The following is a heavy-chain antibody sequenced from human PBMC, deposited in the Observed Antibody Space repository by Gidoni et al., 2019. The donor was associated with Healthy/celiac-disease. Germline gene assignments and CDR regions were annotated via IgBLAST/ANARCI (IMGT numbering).Heavy chain of an antibody. Sequence: EVQLVESGGGLVKPGGSLRLSCAASAFTFISYSLNWVRQAPGKGLEWVSSISSSSSYIYYADSVKGRFTISRDNAKNSLYLQMNSLRAEDTAVYYCARDSRPHAAVRWLGQEIDYWGQGTLVTVSS. CDR2: ISSSSSYI. J-gene: IGHJ4*02. CDR1: AFTFISYS. V-gene: IGHV3-21*01. D-gene: IGHD6-19*01. CDR3: ARDSRPHAAVRWLGQEIDY.